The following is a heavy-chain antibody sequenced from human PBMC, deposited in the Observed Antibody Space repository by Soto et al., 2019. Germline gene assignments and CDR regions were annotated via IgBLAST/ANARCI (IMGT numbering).Heavy chain of an antibody. V-gene: IGHV4-39*01. CDR1: GGSISSSSYY. J-gene: IGHJ5*02. D-gene: IGHD3-9*01. Sequence: SETLSLTCTVSGGSISSSSYYWGWLRPPPGKGLEWIGSIYYSGSTYYNPSLKSRVTISVDTSKNQFSLKLSSVAAADTAVYYCARQNYDILTGNWFDPWGQGTLVTVSS. CDR3: ARQNYDILTGNWFDP. CDR2: IYYSGST.